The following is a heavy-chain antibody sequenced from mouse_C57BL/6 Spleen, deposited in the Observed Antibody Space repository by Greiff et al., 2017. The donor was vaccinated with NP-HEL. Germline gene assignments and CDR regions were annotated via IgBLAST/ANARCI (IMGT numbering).Heavy chain of an antibody. CDR2: IYPGDGDT. J-gene: IGHJ2*01. CDR3: AKSYDGYYVDY. Sequence: QVQLQQSGPELVKPGASVKISCKASGYAFSSSWMNWVKQRPGKGLEWIGRIYPGDGDTNYNGKFKGKATLTADKSSSTAYMQLSSLTSEDSAVYFCAKSYDGYYVDYWGQGTTLTVSS. V-gene: IGHV1-82*01. CDR1: GYAFSSSW. D-gene: IGHD2-3*01.